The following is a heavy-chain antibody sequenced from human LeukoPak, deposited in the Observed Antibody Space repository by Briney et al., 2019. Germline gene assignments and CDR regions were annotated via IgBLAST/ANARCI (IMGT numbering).Heavy chain of an antibody. CDR2: IKQDGSEK. CDR3: AKDGGSSSFNRFAFDI. CDR1: GFTFSSYW. D-gene: IGHD6-6*01. V-gene: IGHV3-7*03. Sequence: GGSLRLSCAASGFTFSSYWMSWVRQAPGKGLEWVANIKQDGSEKYYVDSVKGRFTISRDNAKNSLYLQMNSLRAEDTAVYYCAKDGGSSSFNRFAFDIWGQGTMVTVSS. J-gene: IGHJ3*02.